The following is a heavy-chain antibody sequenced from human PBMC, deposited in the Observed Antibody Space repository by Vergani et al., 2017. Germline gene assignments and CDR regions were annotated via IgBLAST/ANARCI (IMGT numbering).Heavy chain of an antibody. Sequence: QVQLVESGGGVVQPGRSLRLSCAASGFTFNHYGMHWVRQAPGKGLEWVAVTWYDGNNKQYAGSVKGRFTISRDNSKSTMYLQMNSLRDEDKGVYYCARDLRLLYNRFDPWGQGTLVTVSS. V-gene: IGHV3-33*01. D-gene: IGHD1-14*01. J-gene: IGHJ5*02. CDR2: TWYDGNNK. CDR1: GFTFNHYG. CDR3: ARDLRLLYNRFDP.